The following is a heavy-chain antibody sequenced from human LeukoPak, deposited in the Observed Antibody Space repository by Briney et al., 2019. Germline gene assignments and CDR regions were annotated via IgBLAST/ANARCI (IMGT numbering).Heavy chain of an antibody. CDR3: ARMYYDILTGYYFDY. D-gene: IGHD3-9*01. J-gene: IGHJ4*02. CDR2: ISSSGSTI. Sequence: GGSLRLSCAASRFTFSDYYMSWIRQAPGKGLEWVSYISSSGSTIYYADSVKGRFTISRDNAKNSLYLQMNSLRAEDTAVYYCARMYYDILTGYYFDYWGQGTLVTVSS. V-gene: IGHV3-11*01. CDR1: RFTFSDYY.